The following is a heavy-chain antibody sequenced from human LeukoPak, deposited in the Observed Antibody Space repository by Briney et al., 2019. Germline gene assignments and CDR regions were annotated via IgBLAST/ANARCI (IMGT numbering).Heavy chain of an antibody. CDR2: INPSGSST. J-gene: IGHJ5*02. Sequence: GASVKVSFKASGYIFTNHYMHWVGQAPGQGLEGMGFINPSGSSTLYAEKFRGRIIMTRDKSTATDYMELSSLRSEDTAVYYCARDNSIADRGWWFDPWGQGTLVTVSS. CDR1: GYIFTNHY. D-gene: IGHD4-23*01. V-gene: IGHV1-46*01. CDR3: ARDNSIADRGWWFDP.